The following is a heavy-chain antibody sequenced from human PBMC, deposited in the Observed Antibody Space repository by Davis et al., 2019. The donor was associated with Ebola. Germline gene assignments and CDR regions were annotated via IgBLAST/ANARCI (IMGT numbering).Heavy chain of an antibody. V-gene: IGHV4-34*01. J-gene: IGHJ4*02. CDR3: ARTTRGSGWFLDY. CDR1: GGSFSGYY. CDR2: INHSGST. D-gene: IGHD6-19*01. Sequence: SETLSLTCAVYGGSFSGYYWSWVRQPPGKGLEWIGEINHSGSTSYNPSLKSRVTISVDTSKNQFSLKVTSVTAADTAVYYCARTTRGSGWFLDYWGQGTLVTVSS.